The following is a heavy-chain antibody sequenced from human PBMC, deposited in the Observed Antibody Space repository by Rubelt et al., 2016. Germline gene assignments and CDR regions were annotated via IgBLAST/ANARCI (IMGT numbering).Heavy chain of an antibody. D-gene: IGHD6-6*01. CDR1: GYTFTSYG. CDR2: ISAYNGNT. J-gene: IGHJ2*01. CDR3: ARDRIRIAARQGWYFDL. V-gene: IGHV1-18*01. Sequence: QVQLVQSGAEVKKPGASVKVSCKASGYTFTSYGISWVRQAPGQGLEWIGWISAYNGNTNYAQKLQGRVTMTTETSTSTAYMELRSLRSDDTAVYYCARDRIRIAARQGWYFDLWGRGTLVTVSS.